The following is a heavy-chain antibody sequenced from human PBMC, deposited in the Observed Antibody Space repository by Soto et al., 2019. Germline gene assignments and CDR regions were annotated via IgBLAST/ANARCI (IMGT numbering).Heavy chain of an antibody. CDR2: IKSKTDGGTT. Sequence: TGGSLRLSCAASGFTFSNAWMNWVRQAPGKGLERVGRIKSKTDGGTTDYAAPVKGRFTISRDDSKNTLYLQMNSLKTEDTAVYYCTTGRVVVVAENWFDPWGQGTLVTVSS. J-gene: IGHJ5*02. CDR3: TTGRVVVVAENWFDP. CDR1: GFTFSNAW. V-gene: IGHV3-15*07. D-gene: IGHD2-15*01.